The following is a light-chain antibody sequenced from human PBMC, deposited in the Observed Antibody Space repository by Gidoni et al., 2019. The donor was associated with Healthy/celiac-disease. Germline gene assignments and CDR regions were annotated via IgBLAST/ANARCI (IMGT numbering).Light chain of an antibody. CDR2: DAS. V-gene: IGKV3-11*01. J-gene: IGKJ2*01. CDR3: QQRSNWPVT. CDR1: QSVSRY. Sequence: ELVLTQSPATLSLSPGERATLSCRASQSVSRYLAWYQQKPGQAPRLLIYDASNRATGIPARFSGSGSGTDFTLNIRSLEPKDFAVYYCQQRSNWPVTFGQGTKLEIK.